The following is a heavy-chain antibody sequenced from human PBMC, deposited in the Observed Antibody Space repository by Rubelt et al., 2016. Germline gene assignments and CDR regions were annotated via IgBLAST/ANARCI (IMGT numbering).Heavy chain of an antibody. CDR2: IYHSGST. V-gene: IGHV4-4*02. J-gene: IGHJ3*02. Sequence: QLQLQESGPGLVKPSETLSLTCTVSGGSISSSNWWSWVRQPPGKGLGWIGEIYHSGSTNYNPSLKSRVTISVDKAKNQFSLKLSSVTAADTAVYYCARDRGGIYDFWSGPTAFDIWGQGTMVTVSS. CDR1: GGSISSSNW. D-gene: IGHD3-3*01. CDR3: ARDRGGIYDFWSGPTAFDI.